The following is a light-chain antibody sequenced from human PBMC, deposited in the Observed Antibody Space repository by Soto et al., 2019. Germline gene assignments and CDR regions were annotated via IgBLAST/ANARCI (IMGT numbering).Light chain of an antibody. J-gene: IGKJ5*01. CDR3: QQYSSSPS. V-gene: IGKV3-20*01. CDR1: QTVRSNY. CDR2: DAS. Sequence: EILLTQSPATLSLSPGERATLSCRASQTVRSNYLAWYQQKPGQAPRLLIYDASSRATGIPDRFSGSGSGTEFTLTIGSLQSEDFAVYYCQQYSSSPSFGQGTRLEIK.